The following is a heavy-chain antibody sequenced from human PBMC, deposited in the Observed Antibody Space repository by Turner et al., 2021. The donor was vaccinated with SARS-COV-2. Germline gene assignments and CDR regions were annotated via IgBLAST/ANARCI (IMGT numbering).Heavy chain of an antibody. V-gene: IGHV4-39*01. Sequence: QLQLQESGPGLVKTSETLSLPCTVSGGSISSSSYYWGWIRQHPGKGLEWIGSIYYSGSTYYNPSIKSRVTISVDTSKNQFSLKLSSVTAADTAVYYCARHHYYDSSGYYLPPFDYWGQGTLVTVSS. CDR1: GGSISSSSYY. D-gene: IGHD3-22*01. CDR3: ARHHYYDSSGYYLPPFDY. CDR2: IYYSGST. J-gene: IGHJ4*02.